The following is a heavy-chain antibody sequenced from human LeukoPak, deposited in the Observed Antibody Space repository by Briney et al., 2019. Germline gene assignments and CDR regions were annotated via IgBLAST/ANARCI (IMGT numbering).Heavy chain of an antibody. CDR2: IQYEGGNE. CDR3: APTGTTGFGYFDY. V-gene: IGHV3-30*02. CDR1: GFTFSTYG. Sequence: PGGSLRLSCAASGFTFSTYGMHWVRQAPGKGLEWVAFIQYEGGNEYYADSVKGRFTISRDNSKDTLYLQMNSLRAEGTAVSYCAPTGTTGFGYFDYWGQGTLVTVSS. D-gene: IGHD1-1*01. J-gene: IGHJ4*02.